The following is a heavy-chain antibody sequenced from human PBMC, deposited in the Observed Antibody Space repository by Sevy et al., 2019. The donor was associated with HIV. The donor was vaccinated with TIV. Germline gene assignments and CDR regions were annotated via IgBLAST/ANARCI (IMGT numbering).Heavy chain of an antibody. J-gene: IGHJ3*02. D-gene: IGHD5-12*01. V-gene: IGHV4-39*01. Sequence: SETLSLTCSVSGDSIDSYGSYWGWIRQPPGKGLEWIGSIYYTGTTYYNPSLKSRTTISVDPSKNEFSLRMTSVTAADTAVYYCATKGVAVDAFDIRGQGTMVTVSS. CDR2: IYYTGTT. CDR3: ATKGVAVDAFDI. CDR1: GDSIDSYGSY.